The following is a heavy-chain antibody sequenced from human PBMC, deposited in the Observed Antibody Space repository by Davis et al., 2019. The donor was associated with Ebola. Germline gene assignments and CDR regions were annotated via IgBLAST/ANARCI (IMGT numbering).Heavy chain of an antibody. CDR3: ARTTRDSGWFLDY. V-gene: IGHV4-34*01. D-gene: IGHD6-19*01. CDR2: INPSGST. J-gene: IGHJ4*01. CDR1: GGSFSGYY. Sequence: MPSETLSLTCAVYGGSFSGYYWSWIRQPPGKGLEWIGEINPSGSTNYNPSLKRRVYISVDTSKNQFSLKLNSVTAADTAVYYCARTTRDSGWFLDYRGRGTLLTVSS.